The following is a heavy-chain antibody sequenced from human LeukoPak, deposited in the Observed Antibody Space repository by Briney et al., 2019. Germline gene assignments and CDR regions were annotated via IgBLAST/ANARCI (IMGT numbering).Heavy chain of an antibody. V-gene: IGHV3-23*01. Sequence: PGGSLRLSCAASGFTFSSYAISWVRQAPGKGLEWVSAISGSGGSTYYADSVKGRFTISRDNSKNTLYLQMNSLRAEDTAVYYCASTWGYCSGGSCYRHTDYWGQGTLVTVSS. J-gene: IGHJ4*02. D-gene: IGHD2-15*01. CDR1: GFTFSSYA. CDR2: ISGSGGST. CDR3: ASTWGYCSGGSCYRHTDY.